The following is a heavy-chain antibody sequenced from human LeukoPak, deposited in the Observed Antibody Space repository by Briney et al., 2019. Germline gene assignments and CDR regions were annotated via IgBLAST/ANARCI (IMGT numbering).Heavy chain of an antibody. CDR1: GDTFSSHS. V-gene: IGHV1-69*05. D-gene: IGHD5-12*01. CDR3: ARGDSGYDYGFDN. J-gene: IGHJ4*02. CDR2: IIPIFGTT. Sequence: AVTVSCNAVGDTFSSHSISWLRQAPGQGLEWVGGIIPIFGTTNYAQKFQGRVTITTDESTSTGYMELRSLRSDDTAVYYCARGDSGYDYGFDNWGQGTLVTLSS.